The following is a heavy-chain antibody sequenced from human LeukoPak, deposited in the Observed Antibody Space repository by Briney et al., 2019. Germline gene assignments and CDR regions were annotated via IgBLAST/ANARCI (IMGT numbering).Heavy chain of an antibody. V-gene: IGHV1-3*01. D-gene: IGHD3-3*01. CDR3: ARDYDFWSGYAFDI. CDR1: GYTFTSYA. CDR2: INAGNGNT. J-gene: IGHJ3*02. Sequence: ASVKVSCKASGYTFTSYAMHWVRQAPGQRLEWMGWINAGNGNTKYSQKFQGRVTMTRDTSISTAYMELSRLRSDDTAVYYCARDYDFWSGYAFDIWGQGTMVTVSS.